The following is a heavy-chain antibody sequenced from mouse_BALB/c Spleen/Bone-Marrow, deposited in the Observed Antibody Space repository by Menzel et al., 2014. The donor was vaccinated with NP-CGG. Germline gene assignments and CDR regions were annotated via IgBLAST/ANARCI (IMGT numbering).Heavy chain of an antibody. V-gene: IGHV4-2*02. D-gene: IGHD1-2*01. J-gene: IGHJ2*01. CDR3: ARLGNYGYHDK. Sequence: EVQGVESGGGLVQPGGSLNLACVASGFDFSRYWMSWARQAPGKGQEWIGEINPGSSTINYSPSLKDKFIISRDNAKNTLYLQVSKVRSEDTALYYCARLGNYGYHDKWGQGTTLTVSS. CDR1: GFDFSRYW. CDR2: INPGSSTI.